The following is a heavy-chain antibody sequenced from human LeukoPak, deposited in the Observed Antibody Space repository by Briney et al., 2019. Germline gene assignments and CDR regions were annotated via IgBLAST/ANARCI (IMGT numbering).Heavy chain of an antibody. V-gene: IGHV3-23*01. D-gene: IGHD3-22*01. J-gene: IGHJ4*02. Sequence: PGGSLRLSCAASGFTFSSYAMSGVRQAPGKGLEGVSGISGSGGSTYYADSVKGRFTISRDNSKNTLYLQMNSLRAEDTAVYYCAKLDSSGYYYSCFDYWGQGTLVTVSS. CDR2: ISGSGGST. CDR1: GFTFSSYA. CDR3: AKLDSSGYYYSCFDY.